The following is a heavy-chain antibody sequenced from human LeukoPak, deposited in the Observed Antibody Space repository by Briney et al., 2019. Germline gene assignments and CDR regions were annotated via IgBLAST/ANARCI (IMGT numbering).Heavy chain of an antibody. D-gene: IGHD2-15*01. CDR2: ISGSGGST. Sequence: PGGSLRLSCAASGFTFSSYAMSWVRQAPGKGLEWVSAISGSGGSTYYADSVRGRFTISRDNSKNTLYLQMNSLRAEDTAVYYCANVVVVAARPYYFDYWGQGTLVTVSS. J-gene: IGHJ4*02. CDR1: GFTFSSYA. CDR3: ANVVVVAARPYYFDY. V-gene: IGHV3-23*01.